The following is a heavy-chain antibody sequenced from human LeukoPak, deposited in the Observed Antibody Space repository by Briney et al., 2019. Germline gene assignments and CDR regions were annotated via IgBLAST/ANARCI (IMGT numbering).Heavy chain of an antibody. CDR1: GGSISNYF. J-gene: IGHJ4*02. D-gene: IGHD4-17*01. V-gene: IGHV4-4*07. CDR2: IYFSGRT. Sequence: PSETLSLTCTVSGGSISNYFWSWIRRPAGKGLEWIGRIYFSGRTNNNPSLKSRATMSVDTSKNQFSLKVTSVTVADTAVYYCARHYYGDYFFDYWGQGALVTVSS. CDR3: ARHYYGDYFFDY.